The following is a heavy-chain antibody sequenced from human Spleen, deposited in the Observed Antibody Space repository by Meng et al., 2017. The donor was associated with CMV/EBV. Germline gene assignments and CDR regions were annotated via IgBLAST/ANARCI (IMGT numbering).Heavy chain of an antibody. CDR1: GYNFTGYY. CDR3: ARGGAYCGGDCYPRP. V-gene: IGHV1-2*02. Sequence: ASVKVSCKASGYNFTGYYIHWVRQAPGQGLEWMGWINPNSGGTNYAQKFQGRVTMTRDTSISTAYMELSRLRSDDTAVYYCARGGAYCGGDCYPRPWGQGTLVTVSS. CDR2: INPNSGGT. D-gene: IGHD2-21*01. J-gene: IGHJ5*02.